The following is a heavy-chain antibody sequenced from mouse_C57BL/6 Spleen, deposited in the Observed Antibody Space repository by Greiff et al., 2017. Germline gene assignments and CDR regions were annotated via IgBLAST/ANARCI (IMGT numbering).Heavy chain of an antibody. D-gene: IGHD1-1*01. V-gene: IGHV2-2*01. CDR1: GFSLTSYG. CDR3: AGGSSYHYAMDY. J-gene: IGHJ4*01. Sequence: QVQLQQSGPGLVQPSQSLSITCTVSGFSLTSYGVHWVRQSPGKGLEWLGVIWSGGSTDYNAAFISRLSISKDNSKSQVFFKMNSLQADDTAIYYCAGGSSYHYAMDYWGQGTSVTVSS. CDR2: IWSGGST.